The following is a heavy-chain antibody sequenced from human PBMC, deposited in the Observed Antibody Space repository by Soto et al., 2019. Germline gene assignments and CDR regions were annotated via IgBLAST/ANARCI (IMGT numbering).Heavy chain of an antibody. Sequence: EVQLLESGGGLVQPGRSLRLSCAASGFTFSNYAMSWVRQAPGQGLDWVSAISGSGGTTYYADSVKGRFTISRDNSKKTLFLQMNSLRSDDAAVYYCAKFFVETGSNSGWPWYFHYGGQGTLVTVSS. D-gene: IGHD6-25*01. CDR1: GFTFSNYA. CDR3: AKFFVETGSNSGWPWYFHY. CDR2: ISGSGGTT. V-gene: IGHV3-23*01. J-gene: IGHJ4*02.